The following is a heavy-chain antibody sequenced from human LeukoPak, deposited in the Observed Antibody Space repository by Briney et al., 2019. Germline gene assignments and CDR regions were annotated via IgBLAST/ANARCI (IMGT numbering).Heavy chain of an antibody. CDR3: ARDAVDTANAV. V-gene: IGHV3-74*01. Sequence: GGSLRLSCAASGFTFTTYWMHWVRQAPGKGLVWVSHINSDGSITSYADSVKGRFTISRDNAKNTLYLQMNSLRAEDAAVYYCARDAVDTANAVWGQGTTVTVSS. CDR1: GFTFTTYW. J-gene: IGHJ6*02. D-gene: IGHD5-18*01. CDR2: INSDGSIT.